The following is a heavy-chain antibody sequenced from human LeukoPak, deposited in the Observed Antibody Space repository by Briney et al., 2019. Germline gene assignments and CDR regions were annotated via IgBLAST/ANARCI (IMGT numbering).Heavy chain of an antibody. CDR1: GFTFSSYG. Sequence: GGTLRLSCAASGFTFSSYGMSWVRQAPGKGLEWVSAISGSGGSTYYADSVKGRFTISRDNSKNTLYLQMNSLRAEDTAVYYCAKRNVLLWFGEGGGFDYWGQGTLVTVSS. J-gene: IGHJ4*02. CDR2: ISGSGGST. D-gene: IGHD3-10*01. V-gene: IGHV3-23*01. CDR3: AKRNVLLWFGEGGGFDY.